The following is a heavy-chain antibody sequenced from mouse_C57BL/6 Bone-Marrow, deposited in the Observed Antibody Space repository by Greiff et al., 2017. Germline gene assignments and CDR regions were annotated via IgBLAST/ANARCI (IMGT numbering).Heavy chain of an antibody. J-gene: IGHJ1*03. V-gene: IGHV2-5*01. CDR2: IWRGGST. D-gene: IGHD2-5*01. CDR1: GFSLTSYG. Sequence: VQLQQSGPGLVQPSQSLSITCTVSGFSLTSYGVHWVRQSPGKGLEWLGVIWRGGSTDYNAAFMSRLSITKDNSKSQVFFKMNSLQAADTAIYYCANKSPYSSYDYWYFDVWGTGTTVTVSS. CDR3: ANKSPYSSYDYWYFDV.